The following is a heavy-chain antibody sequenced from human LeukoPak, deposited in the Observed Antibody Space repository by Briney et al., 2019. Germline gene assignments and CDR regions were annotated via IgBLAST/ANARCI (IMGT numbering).Heavy chain of an antibody. J-gene: IGHJ4*02. V-gene: IGHV3-23*01. Sequence: GGSLRLSCAASGFTFSSYAMSWVRQAPGKGLEWVSAISGSGGSTYYADSVKGRFTISRDKSKNTLYLQMNSLRAEDTAVYYCAKGDTAMVGHFDYWGQGTLVTVSS. CDR1: GFTFSSYA. CDR3: AKGDTAMVGHFDY. CDR2: ISGSGGST. D-gene: IGHD5-18*01.